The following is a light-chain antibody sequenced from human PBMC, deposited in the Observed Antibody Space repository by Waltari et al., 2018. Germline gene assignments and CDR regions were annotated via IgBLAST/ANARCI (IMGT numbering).Light chain of an antibody. Sequence: QSALTQPASVSGSPGQSVTIFCTGTSNDVGGYNSVSCYQEHPGQAPRVIIYDVSDRPSGVSDRFYVSKSGNTASLTISELQAEDEADYDGSSQSSNKVVLFGGGTKLTVL. J-gene: IGLJ2*01. CDR3: SSQSSNKVVL. V-gene: IGLV2-14*01. CDR2: DVS. CDR1: SNDVGGYNS.